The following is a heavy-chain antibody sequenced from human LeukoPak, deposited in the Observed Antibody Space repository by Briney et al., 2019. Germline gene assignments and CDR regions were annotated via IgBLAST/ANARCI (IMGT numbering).Heavy chain of an antibody. Sequence: GGSLRLSCAASGFTFSSYAMSWVRQAPGRGLEWVAYISYDGRDKYYVDSVKGRFFISKDSSMSTLYLDMNSLRPEDTALYYCVRDLYSRSPYFDVWGQGTLVTVSS. D-gene: IGHD2-21*01. J-gene: IGHJ4*02. CDR3: VRDLYSRSPYFDV. CDR2: ISYDGRDK. CDR1: GFTFSSYA. V-gene: IGHV3-30*03.